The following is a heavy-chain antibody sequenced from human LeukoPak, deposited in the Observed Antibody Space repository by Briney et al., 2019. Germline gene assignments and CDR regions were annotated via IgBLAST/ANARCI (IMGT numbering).Heavy chain of an antibody. CDR3: ARGVTMVRGAPGRYFDL. CDR2: INHSGST. J-gene: IGHJ2*01. Sequence: SETLSLTCTVSGGSISGHYWSWIRQPPGKGLEWIGEINHSGSTNYNPSLKSRVTISVDTSKNQFSLKLSSVTAADTAVYYCARGVTMVRGAPGRYFDLWGRGTLVTVSS. V-gene: IGHV4-34*01. D-gene: IGHD3-10*01. CDR1: GGSISGHY.